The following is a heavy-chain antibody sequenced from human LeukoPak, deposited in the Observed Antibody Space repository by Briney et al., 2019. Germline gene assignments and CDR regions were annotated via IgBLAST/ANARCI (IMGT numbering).Heavy chain of an antibody. CDR2: INHSGST. Sequence: PSETLSLTCAVYGGSFSGYYWSWIRQPPGKGLEWIGEINHSGSTNYNPSLKSRVTISVDTSKNQFSLKLSSVTAADTAVYYCARRDSWGDDAFDIWGQGTMVTVSS. D-gene: IGHD3-16*01. J-gene: IGHJ3*02. V-gene: IGHV4-34*01. CDR3: ARRDSWGDDAFDI. CDR1: GGSFSGYY.